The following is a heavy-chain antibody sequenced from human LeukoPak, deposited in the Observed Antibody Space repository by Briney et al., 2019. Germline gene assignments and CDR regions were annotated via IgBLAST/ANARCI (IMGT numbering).Heavy chain of an antibody. CDR3: ATLRGSSGWFDY. D-gene: IGHD6-19*01. V-gene: IGHV4-59*08. Sequence: SETLSLTCTVSGGSISTYYWSWIRQPPGKRLEWIGYIYYSGSTNYNPSLKSRVTISVDASKNQFSLKLTSVTAADTAVYYCATLRGSSGWFDYWGQGTLVTVPS. CDR1: GGSISTYY. CDR2: IYYSGST. J-gene: IGHJ5*01.